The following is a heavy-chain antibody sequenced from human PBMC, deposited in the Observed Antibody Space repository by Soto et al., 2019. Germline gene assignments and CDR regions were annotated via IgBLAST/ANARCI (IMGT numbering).Heavy chain of an antibody. V-gene: IGHV3-13*01. CDR1: GFTFSSYD. CDR2: IGTAGDT. D-gene: IGHD3-3*01. Sequence: GGSLRLSCAASGFTFSSYDMHWVRQATGKGLEWVSAIGTAGDTYYPGSVKGRFTISRENAKNSLYLQMNSLRAGDTAVYYCARANDFWSGPYYYYMDVWGKGTTVTVSS. J-gene: IGHJ6*03. CDR3: ARANDFWSGPYYYYMDV.